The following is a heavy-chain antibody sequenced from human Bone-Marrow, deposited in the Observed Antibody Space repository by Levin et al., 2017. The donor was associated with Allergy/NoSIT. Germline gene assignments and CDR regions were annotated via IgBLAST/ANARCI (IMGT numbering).Heavy chain of an antibody. CDR3: ARLGRGGGFDY. J-gene: IGHJ4*02. CDR1: GGSFSGYY. D-gene: IGHD2-15*01. CDR2: INHSGST. Sequence: SETLSLTCAVYGGSFSGYYWSWIRQPPGKGLEWIGEINHSGSTNYNPSLKSRVTISVDTSKNQFSLKLSSVTAADTAVYYCARLGRGGGFDYWGQGTLVTVSS. V-gene: IGHV4-34*01.